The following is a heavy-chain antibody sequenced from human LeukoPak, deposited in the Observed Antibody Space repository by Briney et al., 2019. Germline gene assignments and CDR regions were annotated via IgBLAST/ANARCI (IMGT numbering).Heavy chain of an antibody. CDR2: INPNSGGT. CDR1: GYTFTGYY. D-gene: IGHD2-15*01. J-gene: IGHJ5*02. Sequence: ASVKVSCKASGYTFTGYYMHWVRQAPGQGLEWMGWINPNSGGTNYAQKFQGRVTMTRDTSISTAYMELSRLISDDTAVYFCARGPPFCSGANCYGRGWFDPWGQGTLVTVSS. CDR3: ARGPPFCSGANCYGRGWFDP. V-gene: IGHV1-2*02.